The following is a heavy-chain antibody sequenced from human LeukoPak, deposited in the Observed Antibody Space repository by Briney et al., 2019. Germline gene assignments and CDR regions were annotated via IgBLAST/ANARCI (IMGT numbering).Heavy chain of an antibody. CDR3: SRGSGISYGGIDY. D-gene: IGHD5-18*01. J-gene: IGHJ4*02. V-gene: IGHV1-2*02. Sequence: ASVKVSCKASGYTFTVYYLHWVRQAPGQGLEWMGWIHPKSGDTKYAQKFLGRVTLTRDTSTTIVYMELKWLTSDDTAVYYCSRGSGISYGGIDYWGQGTLVTVSS. CDR2: IHPKSGDT. CDR1: GYTFTVYY.